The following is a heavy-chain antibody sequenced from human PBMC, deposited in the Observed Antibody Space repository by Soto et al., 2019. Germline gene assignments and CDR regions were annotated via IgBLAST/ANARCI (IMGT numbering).Heavy chain of an antibody. J-gene: IGHJ5*02. CDR2: ISTKNGHT. CDR1: GYTFLTSD. V-gene: IGHV1-18*01. Sequence: ASVKVSFKASGYTFLTSDISWVRQAPGQGLEWMGWISTKNGHTNYSQNLQGRATMTTDTSTNTAYLELRNLRSDDTAVYFCARDHFPWFDPWGQGTLVTVSS. CDR3: ARDHFPWFDP. D-gene: IGHD3-3*02.